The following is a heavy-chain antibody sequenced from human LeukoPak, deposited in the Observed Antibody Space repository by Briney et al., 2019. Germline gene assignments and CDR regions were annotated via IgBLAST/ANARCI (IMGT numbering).Heavy chain of an antibody. V-gene: IGHV3-21*01. CDR2: ISSSSSYI. CDR1: GFTFSSYS. Sequence: GGSLRLSCAASGFTFSSYSMNWVRQAPVKGLEWVSSISSSSSYIYYADSVKGRFTISRDNAKNSLYLQMNSLRAEDTAVYYCAREAGPGDWYFDLWGRGTLVTVSS. CDR3: AREAGPGDWYFDL. J-gene: IGHJ2*01. D-gene: IGHD4-17*01.